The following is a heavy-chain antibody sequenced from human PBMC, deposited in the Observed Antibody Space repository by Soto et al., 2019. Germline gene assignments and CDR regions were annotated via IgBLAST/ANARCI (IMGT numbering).Heavy chain of an antibody. CDR3: ARAEKWVTGNMGGY. Sequence: QVQLVQSGAEVKKPGASVKVSCKAFGYTFTTYGITWVRQAPGQGLEWMGWINPYNHNTYYAQKIQGILTMTTDTSTSTAYMELRSLRSDDSAIYFCARAEKWVTGNMGGYWGQGTVVTVSS. CDR2: INPYNHNT. D-gene: IGHD1-20*01. CDR1: GYTFTTYG. V-gene: IGHV1-18*04. J-gene: IGHJ4*02.